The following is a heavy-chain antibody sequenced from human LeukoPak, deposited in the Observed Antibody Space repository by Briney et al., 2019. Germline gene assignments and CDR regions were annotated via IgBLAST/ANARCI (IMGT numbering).Heavy chain of an antibody. J-gene: IGHJ4*02. CDR1: EFTFSSFW. D-gene: IGHD3-16*01. CDR3: ARVRMGDDFNPFDY. Sequence: GGSLRLSCAASEFTFSSFWIYWVRHAPGKGLVWVSRINSDGSETIYADSVKGRFTISRDNAKSTLYLQMNSLRAEDTAVYYCARVRMGDDFNPFDYWGQGTLVTVSS. CDR2: INSDGSET. V-gene: IGHV3-74*01.